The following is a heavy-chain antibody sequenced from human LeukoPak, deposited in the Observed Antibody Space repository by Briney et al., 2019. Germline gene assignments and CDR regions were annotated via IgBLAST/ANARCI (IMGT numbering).Heavy chain of an antibody. J-gene: IGHJ6*03. D-gene: IGHD6-13*01. V-gene: IGHV1-69*13. CDR1: GGTFSSYA. CDR2: IIPIFGTA. Sequence: GASVKVSCKASGGTFSSYAISWVRQAPGQGLEWMGGIIPIFGTANYAQKFQGRVTITADESTSTAYMELSSLRSEDTAVYYCARDKGIAAAGAGAVAGTSYYYMDVWGKGTTVTISS. CDR3: ARDKGIAAAGAGAVAGTSYYYMDV.